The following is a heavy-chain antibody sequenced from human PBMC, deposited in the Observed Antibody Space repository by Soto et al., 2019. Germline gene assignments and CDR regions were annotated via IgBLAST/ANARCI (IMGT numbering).Heavy chain of an antibody. D-gene: IGHD3-10*01. CDR1: GGTFSSYA. J-gene: IGHJ6*02. V-gene: IGHV1-69*01. CDR3: AREGERGVRGVIMGYYYYGMDV. CDR2: IIPIFGTA. Sequence: QVQLVQSGAEVQKPGSSVKVSCKASGGTFSSYAISWVRQAPGQGLEWMGGIIPIFGTANYAQKFQGRVTITADESTSTAYMELSSLRSEDTAVYYCAREGERGVRGVIMGYYYYGMDVWGQGTTVTVSS.